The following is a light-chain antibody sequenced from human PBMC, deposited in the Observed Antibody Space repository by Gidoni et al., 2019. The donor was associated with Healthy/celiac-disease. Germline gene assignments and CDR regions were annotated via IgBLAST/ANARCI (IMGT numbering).Light chain of an antibody. CDR1: QSISSW. CDR3: QQYNSYSRT. Sequence: DIQMTQSPSTLSASVGDRVTITCRASQSISSWLAWYQQKPGNAPNLLIDKASSLESGVPSRFSGSGSGTEFTLTISSLQPDDFATYYCQQYNSYSRTFGQGTKVEIK. CDR2: KAS. V-gene: IGKV1-5*03. J-gene: IGKJ1*01.